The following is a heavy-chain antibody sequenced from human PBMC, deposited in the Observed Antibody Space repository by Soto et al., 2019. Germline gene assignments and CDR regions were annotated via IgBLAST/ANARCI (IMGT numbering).Heavy chain of an antibody. J-gene: IGHJ4*02. Sequence: PGGSLRLSCAASGFTVSSNYMSWVRQAPGKGLEWVSVIYSGGSTYYADSVKGRFTISRDNSKNTLYLQMNSLRAEDTAVYYCAKDGGDGYNRLFDYWGQGPLFTVYS. D-gene: IGHD3-16*01. CDR3: AKDGGDGYNRLFDY. V-gene: IGHV3-53*05. CDR2: IYSGGST. CDR1: GFTVSSNY.